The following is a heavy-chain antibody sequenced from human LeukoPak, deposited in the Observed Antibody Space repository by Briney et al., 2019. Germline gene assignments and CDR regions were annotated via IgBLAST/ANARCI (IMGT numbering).Heavy chain of an antibody. CDR3: ARRLSYYFDY. Sequence: SETLSLTCAVYGGSFSGYYWSWIRQPPGKGLEWIGEINHSGSTNYNPSLKSRVTISVDTSKNQFSLKLSSVTAADTAVYYCARRLSYYFDYWGQGTLVTVSS. V-gene: IGHV4-34*01. CDR1: GGSFSGYY. CDR2: INHSGST. J-gene: IGHJ4*02. D-gene: IGHD3-16*01.